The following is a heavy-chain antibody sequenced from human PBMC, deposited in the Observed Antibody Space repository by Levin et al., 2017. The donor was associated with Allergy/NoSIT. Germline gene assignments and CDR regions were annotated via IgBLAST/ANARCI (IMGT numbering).Heavy chain of an antibody. CDR1: GFAFDDYA. V-gene: IGHV3-9*01. J-gene: IGHJ4*02. Sequence: GGSLRLSCAASGFAFDDYAMHWVRQPPGKGLEWVSSVSWNTGSIGYADSVKGRFTISRDNIKNFLYLQMNSLTTEDTALYYCAKHSQVGGTAVPGVGLDSWGQGTLVTVSS. D-gene: IGHD6-19*01. CDR2: VSWNTGSI. CDR3: AKHSQVGGTAVPGVGLDS.